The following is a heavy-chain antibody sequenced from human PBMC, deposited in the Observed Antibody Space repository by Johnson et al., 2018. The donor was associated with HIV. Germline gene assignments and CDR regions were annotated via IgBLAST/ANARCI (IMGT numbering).Heavy chain of an antibody. J-gene: IGHJ3*02. CDR2: ISSNGGST. V-gene: IGHV3-20*04. Sequence: VQLVESGGGLVQPGGSLRLSCAASGFTFSSYAMSWVRQAPGKGLEWVSAISSNGGSTGYADSVKGRFTISRDDAKNSLYLQMNSLRAEDTALYYCARVWSGSYYSNAFDIWGQGTMVTVSS. CDR3: ARVWSGSYYSNAFDI. D-gene: IGHD1-26*01. CDR1: GFTFSSYA.